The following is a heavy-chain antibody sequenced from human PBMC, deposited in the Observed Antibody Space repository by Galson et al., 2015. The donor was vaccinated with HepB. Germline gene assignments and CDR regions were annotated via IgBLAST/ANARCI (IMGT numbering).Heavy chain of an antibody. Sequence: SLRLSCAASGFTFSDYYMSWIRQAPGKGLGWLAYISGRTNDIYYADSVKGRFTISRDNYKNSLYLEMNNLRAEDTAMYYCARAGLLRYFDWLPRFDYWGQGTLVTVSS. CDR3: ARAGLLRYFDWLPRFDY. D-gene: IGHD3-9*01. V-gene: IGHV3-11*01. J-gene: IGHJ4*02. CDR2: ISGRTNDI. CDR1: GFTFSDYY.